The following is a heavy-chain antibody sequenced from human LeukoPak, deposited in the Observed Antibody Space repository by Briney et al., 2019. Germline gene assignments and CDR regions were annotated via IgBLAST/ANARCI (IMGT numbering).Heavy chain of an antibody. J-gene: IGHJ4*02. CDR1: GGSISSGSYY. CDR3: ARLSGHDWESFYDY. V-gene: IGHV4-61*02. CDR2: IYTSGST. D-gene: IGHD5-12*01. Sequence: SETLSLTCTVSGGSISSGSYYWSWIRQPAGKGLEWIGRIYTSGSTNHNPSLKSRVTISVDTSKNQFSLKLSSVTAADTAVYYCARLSGHDWESFYDYWGQGTLVTVSS.